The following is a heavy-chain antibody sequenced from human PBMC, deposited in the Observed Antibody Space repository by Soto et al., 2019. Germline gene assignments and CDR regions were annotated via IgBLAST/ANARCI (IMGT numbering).Heavy chain of an antibody. V-gene: IGHV3-23*01. CDR2: ISGGRETT. CDR3: AKDLDGGFGELFFDK. J-gene: IGHJ4*02. CDR1: GFAFSNYA. D-gene: IGHD3-10*01. Sequence: EVQLLESGGGLVQPGGSLRLSCVASGFAFSNYALGWVRQAPGKGLEWVSGISGGRETTSYADSVKGRFTIARDNSKDTRFLQMNSLRAEDTATYFCAKDLDGGFGELFFDKWGQGTLVTVSS.